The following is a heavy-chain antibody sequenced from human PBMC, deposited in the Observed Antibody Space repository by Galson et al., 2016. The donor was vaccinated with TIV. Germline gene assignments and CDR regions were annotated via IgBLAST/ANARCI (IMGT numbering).Heavy chain of an antibody. Sequence: SVKVSCKASGDIFSSYAITWVRQAPGQGLEWMGGVIPIFGTSNYAQKFQGRVTIAADDSTGTAYMELSGLRSEDTAVYYCVKDSLLYYDSSGHYSPWGQGALVTVSS. CDR2: VIPIFGTS. V-gene: IGHV1-69*13. D-gene: IGHD3-22*01. J-gene: IGHJ5*02. CDR1: GDIFSSYA. CDR3: VKDSLLYYDSSGHYSP.